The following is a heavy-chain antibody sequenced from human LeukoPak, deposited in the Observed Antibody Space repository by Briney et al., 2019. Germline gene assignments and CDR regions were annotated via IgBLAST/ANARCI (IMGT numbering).Heavy chain of an antibody. J-gene: IGHJ4*02. CDR1: GYTFTSYF. CDR2: INPSGGST. V-gene: IGHV1-46*01. Sequence: GESLKISCKGSGYTFTSYFMHWVRQAPGQGLEWMGIINPSGGSTSYAQKFQGRVTMTRDMSTSTVYMELSSLRSEDTAVYYCARTAGRTFDYWGQGTLVTVSS. CDR3: ARTAGRTFDY. D-gene: IGHD6-6*01.